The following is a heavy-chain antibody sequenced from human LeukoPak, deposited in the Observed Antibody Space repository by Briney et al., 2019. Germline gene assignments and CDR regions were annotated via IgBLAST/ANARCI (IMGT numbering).Heavy chain of an antibody. Sequence: PSETLSHTCTVSGGSISNYWWSWIRQAAGKGLEWIGRIYPSGTTYYNPSLRSRVTLSVDTSKNQFSLKLSSLTPADTAVYYCAREAGGYEDYWGQGTLVTVSS. V-gene: IGHV4-4*07. D-gene: IGHD5-12*01. CDR2: IYPSGTT. CDR3: AREAGGYEDY. J-gene: IGHJ4*02. CDR1: GGSISNYW.